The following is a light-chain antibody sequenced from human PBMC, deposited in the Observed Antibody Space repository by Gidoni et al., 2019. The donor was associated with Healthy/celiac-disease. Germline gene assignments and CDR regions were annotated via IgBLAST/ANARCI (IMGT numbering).Light chain of an antibody. Sequence: EIVLTQSPGTLSLSPGERANLSCRASQSVSSSYLAWYQQKPGQAPRLLIYGASSRPTGIPDRFSGSVSGTDFTLTISRLEPEDFAVYYCQQYGSSLLTFGGGTKVEIK. CDR2: GAS. CDR1: QSVSSSY. J-gene: IGKJ4*01. V-gene: IGKV3-20*01. CDR3: QQYGSSLLT.